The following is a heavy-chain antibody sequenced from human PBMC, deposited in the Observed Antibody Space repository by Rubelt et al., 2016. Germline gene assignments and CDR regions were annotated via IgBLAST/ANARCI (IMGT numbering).Heavy chain of an antibody. CDR3: ARGLGLGYSSSWFNWFDP. Sequence: QEQLVQSGAEVRTPGASVSISCKPSGHNFIGYHIHWVRPAPGPGLEGMGWISAYNGHTNYAQKLHGRVTMTAGTSTSTAYMELRSLRSEDTAVYYCARGLGLGYSSSWFNWFDPWGQGTLVTVSS. V-gene: IGHV1-18*04. D-gene: IGHD6-13*01. CDR1: GHNFIGYH. J-gene: IGHJ5*02. CDR2: ISAYNGHT.